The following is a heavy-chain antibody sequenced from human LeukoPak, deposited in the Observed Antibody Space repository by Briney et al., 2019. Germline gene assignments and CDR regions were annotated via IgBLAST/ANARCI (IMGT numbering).Heavy chain of an antibody. CDR2: INPDSGAT. D-gene: IGHD6-13*01. Sequence: ASVKVSCEASGYAFTRYNFHLVRQAPGQGLEWMGWINPDSGATNYAQKFQGRVTMTWDTSITTAYMELSRLRSDDTAVYYCARSVEQLANFDYWGQGTLVTVSS. V-gene: IGHV1-2*02. J-gene: IGHJ4*02. CDR1: GYAFTRYN. CDR3: ARSVEQLANFDY.